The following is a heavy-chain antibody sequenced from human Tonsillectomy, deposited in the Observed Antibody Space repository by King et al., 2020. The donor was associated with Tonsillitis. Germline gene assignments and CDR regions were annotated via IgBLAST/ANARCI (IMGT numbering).Heavy chain of an antibody. D-gene: IGHD2-8*01. CDR1: GGSISSGGYY. CDR3: ARNADRDPANGLGWFDP. V-gene: IGHV4-61*02. Sequence: VQLQESGPGLVKPSQTLSLTCPVSGGSISSGGYYWSWIRQPAGKGLEWIGRIYPSGSTNYNPSLKSRVTISVDTSKNQFSLKLSSVTAADTAVYYCARNADRDPANGLGWFDPWGQGTLVTVSS. J-gene: IGHJ5*02. CDR2: IYPSGST.